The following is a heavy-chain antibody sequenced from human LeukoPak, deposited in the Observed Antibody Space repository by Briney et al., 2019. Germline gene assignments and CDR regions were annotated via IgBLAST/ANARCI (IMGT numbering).Heavy chain of an antibody. J-gene: IGHJ6*02. CDR1: GGSFSGYY. CDR2: IYYSGST. V-gene: IGHV4-34*01. D-gene: IGHD4-4*01. CDR3: AREAYSNYRSYYYGMDV. Sequence: SETLSLTCAVYGGSFSGYYWGWIRQPPGKGLEWIGSIYYSGSTYYNPSLKSRVTISVDTSKNQFSLKLSSVTAADTAVYYCAREAYSNYRSYYYGMDVWGQGTTVTVSS.